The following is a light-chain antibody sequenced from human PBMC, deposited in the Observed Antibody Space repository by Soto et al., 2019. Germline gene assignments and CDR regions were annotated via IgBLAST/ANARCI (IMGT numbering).Light chain of an antibody. CDR2: GAS. CDR3: QQYGRSPLT. CDR1: QSVTSNN. V-gene: IGKV3-20*01. J-gene: IGKJ4*01. Sequence: EIMLTQSPGTLSLSPGERATLSCRASQSVTSNNLAWHQQKPGQAPRLLIYGASSRATGVPDRFSGSGSGTDFTLTISRLEPEDFAMYYCQQYGRSPLTFGGGTKVEIK.